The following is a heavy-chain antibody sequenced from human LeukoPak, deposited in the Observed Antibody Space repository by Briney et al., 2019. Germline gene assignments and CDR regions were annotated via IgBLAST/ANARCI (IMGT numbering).Heavy chain of an antibody. Sequence: GGSLRLSCVVSGFTFRDYWMHWVRHAPGKGLVWVSRIYGDGSGTAYADSVKGRFTISRDNAKNTLYLQVNSLRAEDTAVYYCAREPLKYFDSYYGLDVWGQGTTVTVSS. V-gene: IGHV3-74*01. CDR2: IYGDGSGT. J-gene: IGHJ6*02. CDR1: GFTFRDYW. CDR3: AREPLKYFDSYYGLDV. D-gene: IGHD3-9*01.